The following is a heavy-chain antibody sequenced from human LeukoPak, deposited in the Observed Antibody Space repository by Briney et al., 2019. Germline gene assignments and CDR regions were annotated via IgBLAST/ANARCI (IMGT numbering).Heavy chain of an antibody. CDR1: GFTFSSHA. Sequence: PGGSLRLSCAASGFTFSSHAMSWVRQAPGKGLEWVSDINGSGGSTYYADSVKGRFTISRDNPKNTLYLQMNSLRAEDTAVYYCAKKYSTGLDPWGQGTLVTVSS. V-gene: IGHV3-23*01. CDR2: INGSGGST. CDR3: AKKYSTGLDP. J-gene: IGHJ5*02. D-gene: IGHD1-26*01.